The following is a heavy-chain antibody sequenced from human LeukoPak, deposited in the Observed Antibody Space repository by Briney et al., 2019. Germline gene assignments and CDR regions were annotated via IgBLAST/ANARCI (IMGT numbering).Heavy chain of an antibody. CDR3: ATIKRGNIYGYFDF. CDR2: MYESWST. CDR1: GVSMSSHY. D-gene: IGHD5-18*01. V-gene: IGHV4-59*11. J-gene: IGHJ4*02. Sequence: SETLSLTCTVSGVSMSSHYWSWIRQPPGKGLEWIGYMYESWSTKDNPSLKSRVTLSADTSKNQFSLRLSSVTAADTAVYYCATIKRGNIYGYFDFWGQGILVTVSS.